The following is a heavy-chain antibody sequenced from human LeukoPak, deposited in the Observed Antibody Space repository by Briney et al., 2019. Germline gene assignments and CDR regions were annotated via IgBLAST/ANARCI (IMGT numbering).Heavy chain of an antibody. J-gene: IGHJ4*02. CDR3: AREDSSGYYPFDY. V-gene: IGHV4-59*01. D-gene: IGHD3-22*01. Sequence: SETLSLTCTVSGGSISSYYWSWLRQPPGKGLEWIGYIYYSGSTNYNPSLKSRVTISVDTSKNQFSLKLSSVTAADTAVYYCAREDSSGYYPFDYWGQGTLVTVSS. CDR2: IYYSGST. CDR1: GGSISSYY.